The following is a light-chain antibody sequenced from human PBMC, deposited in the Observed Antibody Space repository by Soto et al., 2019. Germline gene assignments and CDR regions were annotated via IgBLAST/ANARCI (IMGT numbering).Light chain of an antibody. Sequence: EIVLTQSPGTLSLSPGERATLSCRASQSVTSRYLAGYQQKPGQAPRLLIYGASSRATGIPDRFSGSASGTDFTLTSSTLQPEDFATYYCQQSYSTPRTFGQGTKVEIK. CDR1: QSVTSRY. CDR3: QQSYSTPRT. V-gene: IGKV3-20*01. CDR2: GAS. J-gene: IGKJ1*01.